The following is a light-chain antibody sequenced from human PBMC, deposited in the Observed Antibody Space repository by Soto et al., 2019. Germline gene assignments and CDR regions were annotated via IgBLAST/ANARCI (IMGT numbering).Light chain of an antibody. CDR1: SSDVGSYNL. J-gene: IGLJ1*01. CDR3: CSYAGSSTFV. V-gene: IGLV2-23*01. CDR2: EGS. Sequence: QSVLTQPASVSGAPGQSSTIACAGRSSDVGSYNLVSWYQQHPGKAPKLMIYEGSKRPSGVSNRFSGSKSGNTASLTISGLQAEDEADYYCCSYAGSSTFVFGTGTKVTVL.